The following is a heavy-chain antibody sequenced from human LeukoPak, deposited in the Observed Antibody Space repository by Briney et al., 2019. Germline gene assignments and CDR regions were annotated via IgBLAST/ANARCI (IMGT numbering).Heavy chain of an antibody. CDR1: GGSFSGYY. CDR2: INHSGST. Sequence: SETLSLTCAVYGGSFSGYYWSWIRQPPGKGLEWIGEINHSGSTNYNPSLKSRVTISVDTSKNQFPLKLSSVTAADTAVYYCARGSGSWRYWGQGTLVTVSS. V-gene: IGHV4-34*01. D-gene: IGHD6-13*01. J-gene: IGHJ4*02. CDR3: ARGSGSWRY.